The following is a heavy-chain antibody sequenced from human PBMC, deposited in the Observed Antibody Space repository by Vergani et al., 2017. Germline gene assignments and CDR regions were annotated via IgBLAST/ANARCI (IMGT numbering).Heavy chain of an antibody. D-gene: IGHD3-22*01. CDR1: GFTFSSYA. Sequence: QVQLVESGGGLVKPGGSLRLSCAASGFTFSSYAMHWVRQAPGKGLEWVAVISYDGSNKYYADSVKGRFTISRDNSKNTLYLQMNSLRAEDTAVYYCARDNAIAVGMIVVVTPYYFDYWGQGTLVTVSS. V-gene: IGHV3-30*04. CDR3: ARDNAIAVGMIVVVTPYYFDY. CDR2: ISYDGSNK. J-gene: IGHJ4*02.